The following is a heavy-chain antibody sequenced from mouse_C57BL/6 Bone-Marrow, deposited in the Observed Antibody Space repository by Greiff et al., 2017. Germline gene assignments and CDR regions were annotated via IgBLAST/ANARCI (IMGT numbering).Heavy chain of an antibody. V-gene: IGHV2-2*01. J-gene: IGHJ3*01. Sequence: QVHVKQSGPGLVQPSQSLSITCTVSGFSLTSYGVHWVRQSPGKGLEWLGVIWSGGSTDYNAAFISRLSISKDNSKSQVFFKMNSRQADDTAIYYCARKKHYDYLFAYWGQGTLVTVSA. CDR2: IWSGGST. CDR1: GFSLTSYG. CDR3: ARKKHYDYLFAY. D-gene: IGHD2-4*01.